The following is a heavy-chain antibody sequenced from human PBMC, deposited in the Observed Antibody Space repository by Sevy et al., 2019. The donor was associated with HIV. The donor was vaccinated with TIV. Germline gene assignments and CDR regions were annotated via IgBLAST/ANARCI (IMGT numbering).Heavy chain of an antibody. V-gene: IGHV4-59*01. D-gene: IGHD6-6*01. J-gene: IGHJ4*02. CDR3: ARERQLVLDY. CDR2: IYYSRST. CDR1: GGSISSYY. Sequence: SETQSLTCTVSGGSISSYYWSWIRQPPGKGLEWIGYIYYSRSTNYNPSLKSRVTISVDTSKNQFSLKLSSVTAADTAVYYCARERQLVLDYWGQGTLVTVSS.